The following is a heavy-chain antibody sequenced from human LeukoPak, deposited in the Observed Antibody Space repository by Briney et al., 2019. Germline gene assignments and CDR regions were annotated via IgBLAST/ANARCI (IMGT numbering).Heavy chain of an antibody. CDR2: ISSSGSTI. J-gene: IGHJ3*02. CDR1: GFTFSDYY. Sequence: GGSLRLSCAASGFTFSDYYMSWIRQAPGKGLESVAYISSSGSTIYYADSVKGRLIISRDNAKDSLYLQMNSLRAEDTAVYYCARDRVIMVPAPDAFDIWGQGTMVTVSS. D-gene: IGHD2-2*01. V-gene: IGHV3-11*01. CDR3: ARDRVIMVPAPDAFDI.